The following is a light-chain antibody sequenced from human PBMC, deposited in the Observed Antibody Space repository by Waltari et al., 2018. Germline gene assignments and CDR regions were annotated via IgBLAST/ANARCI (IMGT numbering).Light chain of an antibody. Sequence: QSVFTHPPSASGTPGQRVTISCSGRPPNIGNNYVSWYQQLPGTAPKLLISRNNQRPSGVPDRFSGSKSGTSASLAISGLRSEDEADYYCAAWDDSLSGRVFGGGTKVTVL. CDR2: RNN. V-gene: IGLV1-47*01. J-gene: IGLJ3*02. CDR1: PPNIGNNY. CDR3: AAWDDSLSGRV.